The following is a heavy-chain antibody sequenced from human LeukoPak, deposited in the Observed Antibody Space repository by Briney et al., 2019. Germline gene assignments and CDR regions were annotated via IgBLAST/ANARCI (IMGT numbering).Heavy chain of an antibody. D-gene: IGHD2-2*01. V-gene: IGHV4-4*07. CDR3: ARVSPEEVVPAARYYYYYMDV. CDR1: GGSISSYY. Sequence: SETLSLTCTVSGGSISSYYWSWIRQPAGKGLEWIGRIYTSGSTNYNPSLKSRVTMSVDTSKNQFSLKLSSVTAADTAVYYCARVSPEEVVPAARYYYYYMDVWGKGTTVTVSS. CDR2: IYTSGST. J-gene: IGHJ6*03.